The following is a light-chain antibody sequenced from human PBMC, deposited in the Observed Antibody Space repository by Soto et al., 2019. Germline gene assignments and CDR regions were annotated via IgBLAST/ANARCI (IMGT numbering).Light chain of an antibody. CDR2: RAS. CDR3: QQYGSYWT. J-gene: IGKJ1*01. V-gene: IGKV3-20*01. CDR1: QSVSSSY. Sequence: EIVLTQSPGTLSLSPGERATLSCRASQSVSSSYLAWYQQKPGQAPRLLIYRASSRATGIPDRFSGSGSGTDFTLTISRLEPEDFALYYCQQYGSYWTFGQGTKVEIK.